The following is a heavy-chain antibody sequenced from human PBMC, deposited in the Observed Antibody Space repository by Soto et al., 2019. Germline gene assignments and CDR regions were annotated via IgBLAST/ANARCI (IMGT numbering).Heavy chain of an antibody. D-gene: IGHD3-10*01. CDR2: ISGYDGNT. V-gene: IGHV1-18*01. CDR1: GFTLNDFG. J-gene: IGHJ4*02. Sequence: ASVKVSCKASGFTLNDFGVSWVRQAPGQGLEWMGRISGYDGNTNFAQKYEGRVTMTIDSSTSTAYMELRNLRSDDTAMYYCAREKWFGQTPFDSWGQGTLVTVSS. CDR3: AREKWFGQTPFDS.